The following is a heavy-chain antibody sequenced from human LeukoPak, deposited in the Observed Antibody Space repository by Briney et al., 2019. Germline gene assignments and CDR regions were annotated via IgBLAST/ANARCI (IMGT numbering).Heavy chain of an antibody. CDR2: INHSGST. J-gene: IGHJ3*02. Sequence: SETLSLTCAVYGGSFSGYYWSWIRQPPGKGLEWIGEINHSGSTNYNPSLKSRVTISVDTSKNQFSLKLSSVTAADTAVYYCARSQQLVPYAFDIWGQGSMVTVSS. V-gene: IGHV4-34*01. CDR1: GGSFSGYY. D-gene: IGHD6-13*01. CDR3: ARSQQLVPYAFDI.